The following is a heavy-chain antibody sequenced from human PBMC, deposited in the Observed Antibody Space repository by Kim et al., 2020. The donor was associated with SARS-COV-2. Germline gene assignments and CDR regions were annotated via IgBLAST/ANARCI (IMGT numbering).Heavy chain of an antibody. D-gene: IGHD5-12*01. CDR2: ISGSGGST. CDR1: GFTFSSYA. J-gene: IGHJ5*02. Sequence: GGSLRLSCAASGFTFSSYAMSWVRQAPGKGLEWVSAISGSGGSTYYADSVKGRFTISRDNSKNTLYLQMNSLRAEDTAVYYCAKTPQVATILFSPNWFDPWGQGTLVTVSS. CDR3: AKTPQVATILFSPNWFDP. V-gene: IGHV3-23*01.